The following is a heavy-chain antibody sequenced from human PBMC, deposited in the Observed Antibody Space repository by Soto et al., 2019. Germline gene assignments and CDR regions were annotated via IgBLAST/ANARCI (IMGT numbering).Heavy chain of an antibody. CDR3: ARKYYGSGRNDAFDI. CDR2: IIPILGIA. D-gene: IGHD3-10*01. J-gene: IGHJ3*02. CDR1: GGTFSSYT. V-gene: IGHV1-69*02. Sequence: SVKVSCKASGGTFSSYTISWVRQAPGQGLEWMGRIIPILGIANYAQKFQGRVTITADKSTSTAYMELSSLRSEDTAVYYCARKYYGSGRNDAFDIWGQGAMVTVSS.